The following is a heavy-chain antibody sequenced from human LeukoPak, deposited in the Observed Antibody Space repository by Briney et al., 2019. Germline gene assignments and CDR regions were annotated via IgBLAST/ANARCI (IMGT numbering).Heavy chain of an antibody. J-gene: IGHJ4*02. CDR1: GFTFGDYA. Sequence: GRSLRLSCTASGFTFGDYAMSWVRQAPGKGLEWVGFIRGKAYGGTTEYAASVKGRFTISRDDSKSIAYLQMNSLKTEDTAVYYCTRADLAHQMDIVVVPAAIRGYSGYDYHYWGQGTLVTVSS. CDR3: TRADLAHQMDIVVVPAAIRGYSGYDYHY. CDR2: IRGKAYGGTT. V-gene: IGHV3-49*04. D-gene: IGHD2-2*02.